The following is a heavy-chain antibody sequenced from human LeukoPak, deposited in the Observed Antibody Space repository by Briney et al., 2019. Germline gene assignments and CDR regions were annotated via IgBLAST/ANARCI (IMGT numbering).Heavy chain of an antibody. V-gene: IGHV4-30-4*01. CDR1: GGSISSSDYY. CDR3: ASHTRDYGGNSPFFDY. J-gene: IGHJ4*02. Sequence: PSETLSLTCTVSGGSISSSDYYWSWIRQPPGKGLEWIGYIYYSGSTYYNPSLKSRVTISVDTSKNQFSLKLSSVTAADTAVYYCASHTRDYGGNSPFFDYWGQGTLVTVSS. CDR2: IYYSGST. D-gene: IGHD4-23*01.